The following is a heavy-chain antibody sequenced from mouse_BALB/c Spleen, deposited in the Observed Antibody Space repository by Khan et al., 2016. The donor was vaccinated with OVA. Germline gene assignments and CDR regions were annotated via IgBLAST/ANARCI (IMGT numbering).Heavy chain of an antibody. CDR3: TRREKYGYDPSWFAY. CDR1: GYTFTSYW. J-gene: IGHJ3*01. CDR2: INPSDSES. Sequence: QVQLQQSGAELVRPGASVKLSCKASGYTFTSYWMNWVRQRPGQGLEWVGKINPSDSESHSNQMFKDKATLTVDKSSGTAYMQLSSLTSEDSAVYYCTRREKYGYDPSWFAYWGQGTLVTVSA. V-gene: IGHV1-61*01. D-gene: IGHD2-2*01.